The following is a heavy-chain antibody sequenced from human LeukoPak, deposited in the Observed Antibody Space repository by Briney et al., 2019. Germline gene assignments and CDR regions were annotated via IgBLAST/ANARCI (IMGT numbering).Heavy chain of an antibody. CDR1: GFTFSSYA. V-gene: IGHV3-30*04. Sequence: GGSLRLSCAASGFTFSSYAMHWVRQAPGKGLEWVAVISYDGSNKYYADSVKGRFTISRDNSKNTLYLQMNSLRAEDTAVYFCARDKVVGATYFDYWGQGVLVTVSS. D-gene: IGHD1-26*01. CDR3: ARDKVVGATYFDY. J-gene: IGHJ4*02. CDR2: ISYDGSNK.